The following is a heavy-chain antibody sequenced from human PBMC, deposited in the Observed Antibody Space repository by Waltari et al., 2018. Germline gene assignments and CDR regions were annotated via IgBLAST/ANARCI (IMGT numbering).Heavy chain of an antibody. V-gene: IGHV1-18*01. D-gene: IGHD6-13*01. CDR2: INTANGNT. J-gene: IGHJ3*01. CDR3: ARVAADGLYRQDAFEV. CDR1: GHIFAVYG. Sequence: QVQLVQSGGEVKKPGASVKVSCKTSGHIFAVYGIAWVRQAPGQGLEGLGRINTANGNTKYAQRVQGRGSMTRDTSTSTVYMDMTNLKSDDTAVYFCARVAADGLYRQDAFEVWGQGTLVTVS.